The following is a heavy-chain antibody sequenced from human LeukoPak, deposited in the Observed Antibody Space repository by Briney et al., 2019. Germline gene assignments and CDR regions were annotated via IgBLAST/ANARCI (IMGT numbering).Heavy chain of an antibody. J-gene: IGHJ4*02. V-gene: IGHV3-74*01. Sequence: GGSLRLSCAASGFTLSSYWMHWVRQAPGKGLVWVSRIDSDGSITSYADSVKGRFTISRDNSKNTLYLQMNSLRAEDTAVYYCARRSGIAVAGAFDYWGQGTLVTVSS. D-gene: IGHD6-19*01. CDR2: IDSDGSIT. CDR3: ARRSGIAVAGAFDY. CDR1: GFTLSSYW.